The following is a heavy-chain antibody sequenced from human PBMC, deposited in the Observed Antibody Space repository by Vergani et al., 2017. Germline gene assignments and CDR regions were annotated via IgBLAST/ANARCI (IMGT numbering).Heavy chain of an antibody. V-gene: IGHV3-30*02. Sequence: QVQLVESGGGVVQPGGSLSLSCAASGFTFSSYSMHWVRQAPGKGLEWVAFIRYDGSNKYYADSVKGRFTISRDNSKNTLYLQMNSLRAEDTAVYYCARDNLGYCSGGRCYAVEYFQHWGQGTLVTVSS. CDR1: GFTFSSYS. D-gene: IGHD2-15*01. CDR2: IRYDGSNK. J-gene: IGHJ1*01. CDR3: ARDNLGYCSGGRCYAVEYFQH.